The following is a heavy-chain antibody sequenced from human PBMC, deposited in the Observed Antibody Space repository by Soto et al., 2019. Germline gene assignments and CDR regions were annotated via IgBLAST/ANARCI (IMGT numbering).Heavy chain of an antibody. CDR2: IYYSGST. Sequence: QLQLQESGPGLVKPSETLSLTCTVSGGSISSSSYYWGWIRQPPGKGLEWIGSIYYSGSTYYNPSRERRVTISVDTSKNQFSLKLSSVTAADTAVYYCARAYDILTGYLLDGMDVWGQGTTVTVSS. CDR1: GGSISSSSYY. CDR3: ARAYDILTGYLLDGMDV. D-gene: IGHD3-9*01. V-gene: IGHV4-39*01. J-gene: IGHJ6*02.